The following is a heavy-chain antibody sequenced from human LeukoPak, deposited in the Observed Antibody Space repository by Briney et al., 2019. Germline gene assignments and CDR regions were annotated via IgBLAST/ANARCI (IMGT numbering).Heavy chain of an antibody. Sequence: GASVNVSCRASGYTFSSHGITWVRQAPGQEVEWRESLSAYNGNTNYAQKFQGRVTMATETAPSTGYVEVRSLRSDDTAVYYCAREGGRDFADWGQGTLVTVSS. V-gene: IGHV1-18*01. CDR2: LSAYNGNT. CDR3: AREGGRDFAD. D-gene: IGHD2-21*01. J-gene: IGHJ4*02. CDR1: GYTFSSHG.